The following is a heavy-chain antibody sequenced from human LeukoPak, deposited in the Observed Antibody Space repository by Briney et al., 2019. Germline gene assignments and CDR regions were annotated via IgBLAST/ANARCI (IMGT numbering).Heavy chain of an antibody. J-gene: IGHJ4*02. CDR1: GFIVSSNY. V-gene: IGHV3-53*01. Sequence: PGGSLRLSCAASGFIVSSNYMYWVRRAPGKGLEWVSVIYSGGSTYYADSVKGRFTISRDNSKNTLYLQMNSLRAEDTAVYYCARGPGQWLTTFDYWGQGTLVTVSS. CDR3: ARGPGQWLTTFDY. CDR2: IYSGGST. D-gene: IGHD6-19*01.